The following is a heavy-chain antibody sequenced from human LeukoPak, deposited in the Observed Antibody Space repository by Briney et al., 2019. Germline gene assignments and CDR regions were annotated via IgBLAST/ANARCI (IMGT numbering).Heavy chain of an antibody. Sequence: NPSETLSLTCAVYGGSFSGYYWSWIRQPPGKGLEWIGEINHSGSTNYNPSLKSRVTISVDTSKNQFSLKLSSVTAADTAVYYCARAVPRYGGYDYWGQGTLVTVSS. CDR2: INHSGST. D-gene: IGHD4-17*01. V-gene: IGHV4-34*01. J-gene: IGHJ4*02. CDR3: ARAVPRYGGYDY. CDR1: GGSFSGYY.